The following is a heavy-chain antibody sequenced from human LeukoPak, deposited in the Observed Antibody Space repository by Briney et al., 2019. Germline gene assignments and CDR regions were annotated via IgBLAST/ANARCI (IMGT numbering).Heavy chain of an antibody. Sequence: GGSLRLSCAASGFTFSSYVMHWVRQAPGKGLEWVAIISYDGSNEYYADSVKGRFTISRDNSKNTLYLQMNSLRPEDTAVYYCAREGSWQPFYMDVWGKGTMVTVSS. J-gene: IGHJ6*03. D-gene: IGHD6-13*01. V-gene: IGHV3-30*04. CDR1: GFTFSSYV. CDR2: ISYDGSNE. CDR3: AREGSWQPFYMDV.